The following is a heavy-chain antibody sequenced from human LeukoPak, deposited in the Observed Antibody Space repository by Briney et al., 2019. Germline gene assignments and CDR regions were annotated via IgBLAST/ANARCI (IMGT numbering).Heavy chain of an antibody. CDR3: ARDRVLRFLEWLLPFDY. Sequence: GGSLRLSCAASGFTFSSYSMNWVRQAPGKGLEWVSSISSSSSYIYYADSVKGRFTISRDNAKNSLYLQMNSLRAEDTAVYYCARDRVLRFLEWLLPFDYWGQGTLVTVSS. CDR2: ISSSSSYI. D-gene: IGHD3-3*01. CDR1: GFTFSSYS. V-gene: IGHV3-21*01. J-gene: IGHJ4*02.